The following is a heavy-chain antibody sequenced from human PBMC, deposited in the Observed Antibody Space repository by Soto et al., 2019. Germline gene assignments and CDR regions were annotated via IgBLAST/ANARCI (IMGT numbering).Heavy chain of an antibody. CDR2: ISYDGSNK. J-gene: IGHJ6*02. V-gene: IGHV3-30*18. CDR3: AKERGSSSWYGHYYGMDV. CDR1: GFTFSSYG. Sequence: GGSLRLSCAASGFTFSSYGMHWVRQAPGKGLEWVAVISYDGSNKYYADSVKGRFTISRDNSKNTLYLQMNSLRAEDTAVYYCAKERGSSSWYGHYYGMDVWGQGTTVTVSS. D-gene: IGHD6-13*01.